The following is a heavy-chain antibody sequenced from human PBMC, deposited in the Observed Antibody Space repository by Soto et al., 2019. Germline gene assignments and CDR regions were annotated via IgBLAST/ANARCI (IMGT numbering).Heavy chain of an antibody. J-gene: IGHJ4*02. D-gene: IGHD2-2*02. CDR3: AREGRGKKAGYNGLVSLGY. CDR1: GSRFSNYV. V-gene: IGHV1-69*06. CDR2: IIPIFNST. Sequence: SVKVSCKVSGSRFSNYVISWVRQAPGHGLEWLGRIIPIFNSTKYAQSFQGRVTITADKSTSTASLELSSLRSDDTAVYYCAREGRGKKAGYNGLVSLGYWGQGTLVTVPQ.